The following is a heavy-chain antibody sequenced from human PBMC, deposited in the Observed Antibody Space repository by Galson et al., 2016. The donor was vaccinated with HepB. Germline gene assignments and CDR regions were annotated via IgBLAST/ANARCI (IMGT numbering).Heavy chain of an antibody. Sequence: QSGAEVKKPGESLKISCKGSGYSFSSYWIGWVRQMPGKGLEWMGIISPGDSDTRYSPSFQGQDTISVDKAINTAYMQWSSLKASDSGIYYCARRPPVTGRSGHYLDSWGQGTLVTVSS. CDR1: GYSFSSYW. CDR3: ARRPPVTGRSGHYLDS. V-gene: IGHV5-51*01. J-gene: IGHJ4*02. D-gene: IGHD4-11*01. CDR2: ISPGDSDT.